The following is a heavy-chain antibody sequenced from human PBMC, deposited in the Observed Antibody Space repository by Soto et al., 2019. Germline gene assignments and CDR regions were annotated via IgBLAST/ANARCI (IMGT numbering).Heavy chain of an antibody. CDR1: GFTFSSYA. V-gene: IGHV3-23*01. Sequence: EVQLLESGGGLVQPGGFLRLSCAASGFTFSSYAMSWVRQAPGKGLEWVSAISGSGGSTYYADSVKGRFTISRDNSKNTLYLQMNSLRAEDTAVYYCAKDGSFWSGYFSMYYFDYWGQRTLVTVSS. J-gene: IGHJ4*02. CDR2: ISGSGGST. CDR3: AKDGSFWSGYFSMYYFDY. D-gene: IGHD3-3*01.